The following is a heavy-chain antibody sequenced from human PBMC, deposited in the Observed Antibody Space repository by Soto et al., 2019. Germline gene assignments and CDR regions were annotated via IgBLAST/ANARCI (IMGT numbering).Heavy chain of an antibody. J-gene: IGHJ6*03. D-gene: IGHD2-2*01. CDR3: ARNVPAAILSRYYYYYIDV. V-gene: IGHV1-18*01. Sequence: ASVKVSCKASGYTFTSYGISWVRQAPGQGLEWMGWISAYNGNTNYAQKLQGRVTMTTDTSTSTAYMELRSLRSDDTAVYYCARNVPAAILSRYYYYYIDVWGKGTTVTVSS. CDR1: GYTFTSYG. CDR2: ISAYNGNT.